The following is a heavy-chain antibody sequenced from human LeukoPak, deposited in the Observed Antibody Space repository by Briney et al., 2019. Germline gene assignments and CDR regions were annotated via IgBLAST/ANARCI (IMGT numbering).Heavy chain of an antibody. Sequence: PGGSLRLSCAASGFTFSSYAMHWVRQAPGKGLEWVSSISSSNSYIYYADSVKGRFTISRDNAKNSLYLQMNSLRAEDTAVYYCARDVRYSSSLGVWGKGTTVTVSS. J-gene: IGHJ6*04. CDR2: ISSSNSYI. CDR1: GFTFSSYA. D-gene: IGHD6-13*01. V-gene: IGHV3-21*01. CDR3: ARDVRYSSSLGV.